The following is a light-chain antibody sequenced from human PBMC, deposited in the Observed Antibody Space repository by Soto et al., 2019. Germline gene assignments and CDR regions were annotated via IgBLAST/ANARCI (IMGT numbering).Light chain of an antibody. J-gene: IGLJ1*01. CDR3: QVWESSSAHYV. V-gene: IGLV3-21*02. CDR2: DAT. CDR1: NIGSKS. Sequence: SYVLTQPPSVSVAPGQTATITCGGSNIGSKSLHWYQQKPGRAPVLVVYDATDRPSGIPERFSGFNSRNTATLTISRVEAGDEADYYCQVWESSSAHYVFGTGTKVTVL.